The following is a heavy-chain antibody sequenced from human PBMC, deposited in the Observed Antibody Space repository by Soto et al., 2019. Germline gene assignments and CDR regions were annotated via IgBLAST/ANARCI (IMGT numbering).Heavy chain of an antibody. CDR2: INTYNGNT. CDR1: GYTFTNKC. Sequence: ASVKVSCRSSGYTFTNKCISWVRQAPGQGLEWMGWINTYNGNTNHAQKLQGRVTMTTDTSTSTAYMELRSLRSDDTAVYYCARGVGSGTYYTQYNWFDLWRHATLFPVSS. D-gene: IGHD3-10*01. CDR3: ARGVGSGTYYTQYNWFDL. V-gene: IGHV1-18*01. J-gene: IGHJ5*02.